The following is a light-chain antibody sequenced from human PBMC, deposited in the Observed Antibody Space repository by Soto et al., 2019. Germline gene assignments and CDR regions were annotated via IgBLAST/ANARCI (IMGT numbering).Light chain of an antibody. V-gene: IGLV1-47*01. Sequence: QPVLTQPPSASGTPGQRVTISCSGSSSNIGSNYVYWYQQLPGTAPKLLIYRNNQRPSGVPDRFSGSKSGTSASLAISGLRSDDEAAYYCAAWDDSLSGYVFGTGTKVTVL. CDR2: RNN. CDR1: SSNIGSNY. CDR3: AAWDDSLSGYV. J-gene: IGLJ1*01.